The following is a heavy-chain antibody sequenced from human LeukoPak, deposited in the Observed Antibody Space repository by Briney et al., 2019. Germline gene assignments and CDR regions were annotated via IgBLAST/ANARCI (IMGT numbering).Heavy chain of an antibody. J-gene: IGHJ4*02. D-gene: IGHD3-10*01. V-gene: IGHV4-4*07. CDR3: ARDLDYYDFDY. Sequence: WIGRIYTSGSTNYNPSLKSRVTMSVDTSKNQFSLKLSSVTAADTAVYYCARDLDYYDFDYWGQGTLVTVSS. CDR2: IYTSGST.